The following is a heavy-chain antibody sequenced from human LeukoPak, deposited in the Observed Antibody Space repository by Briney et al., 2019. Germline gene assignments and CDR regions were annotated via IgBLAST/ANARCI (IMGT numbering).Heavy chain of an antibody. V-gene: IGHV3-48*01. CDR3: ARTPTGFLSYYFDY. J-gene: IGHJ4*02. CDR2: ISSSSSTI. D-gene: IGHD1-14*01. CDR1: GFTFSSYS. Sequence: GGSLRLSCAASGFTFSSYSMNWVRQAPGEGLEWVSYISSSSSTIYYADSVKGRFTISRDNAKNSLYLQMNSLRAEDTAVYYCARTPTGFLSYYFDYWGQGTLVTVSS.